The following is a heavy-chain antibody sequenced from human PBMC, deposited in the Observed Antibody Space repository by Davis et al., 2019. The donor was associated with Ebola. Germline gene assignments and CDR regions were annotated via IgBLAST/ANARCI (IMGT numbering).Heavy chain of an antibody. J-gene: IGHJ6*02. V-gene: IGHV1-69*04. CDR2: IIPILGIA. D-gene: IGHD2-21*01. CDR3: ARDTAPLHSGWYYYYGMDV. Sequence: SVKVSCKASGGTFSSYAISWVRQAPGQGLEWMGRIIPILGIANYAQKFQGRVTITADKSTSTVYMELSSLRSEDTAVYYCARDTAPLHSGWYYYYGMDVWGQGTTVTVSS. CDR1: GGTFSSYA.